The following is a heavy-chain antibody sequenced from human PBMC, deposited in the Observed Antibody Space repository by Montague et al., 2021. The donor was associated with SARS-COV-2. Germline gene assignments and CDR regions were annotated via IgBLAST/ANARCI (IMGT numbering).Heavy chain of an antibody. V-gene: IGHV4-4*02. CDR1: STSISSNNW. J-gene: IGHJ4*02. CDR3: AGLALASSSADFDY. Sequence: SETLSLTCAVPSTSISSNNWCSWVRQPPGRRLGWMGDVQNSKTTNNNTSHKRRATISVDKSKDQFSLKLCSVTAADTAVYYCAGLALASSSADFDYWGQGTLVTVSS. CDR2: VQNSKTT. D-gene: IGHD6-6*01.